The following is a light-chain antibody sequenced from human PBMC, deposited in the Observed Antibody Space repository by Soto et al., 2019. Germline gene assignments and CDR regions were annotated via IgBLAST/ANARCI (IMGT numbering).Light chain of an antibody. CDR3: QQYGSSPGT. V-gene: IGKV3-20*01. CDR2: GAS. CDR1: RRVISTY. Sequence: EIVLTQSPGTLSLSPGERATLSCRASRRVISTYLAWYHQKLGQAPRLLIYGASSRATGIPDRFSGSGSGTDFTLTISRLEPEDFAVYYCQQYGSSPGTFGQGTKVEIK. J-gene: IGKJ1*01.